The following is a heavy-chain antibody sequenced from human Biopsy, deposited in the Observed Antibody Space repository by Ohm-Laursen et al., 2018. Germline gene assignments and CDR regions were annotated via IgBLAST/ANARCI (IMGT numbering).Heavy chain of an antibody. Sequence: SQTLSLTYAVSGYSISSGYYWGWIRQPPGKGLEWIGSIYHSGSTYYNPSLKSRVTISVDTSKNQFSLKLSSVTAADTAGYYCARGQALKSFDYWGQGTLVTVSS. CDR3: ARGQALKSFDY. CDR2: IYHSGST. V-gene: IGHV4-38-2*01. J-gene: IGHJ4*02. CDR1: GYSISSGYY.